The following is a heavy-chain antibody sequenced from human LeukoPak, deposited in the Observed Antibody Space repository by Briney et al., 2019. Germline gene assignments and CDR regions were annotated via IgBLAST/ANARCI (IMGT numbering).Heavy chain of an antibody. CDR3: ARGQASDFDY. V-gene: IGHV3-21*01. CDR1: GFTFSSYS. Sequence: GGSLRLSCAASGFTFSSYSMNWVRQAPGKGLEWVSSISSSSSYIYYADSVKGRFTISRDNAKNSLYLQMNSLRAEDAAVYYCARGQASDFDYWGQGTLVTVSS. CDR2: ISSSSSYI. J-gene: IGHJ4*02.